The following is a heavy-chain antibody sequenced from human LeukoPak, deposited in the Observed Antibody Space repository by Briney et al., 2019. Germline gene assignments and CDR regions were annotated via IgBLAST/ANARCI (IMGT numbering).Heavy chain of an antibody. CDR1: GGSISSFY. V-gene: IGHV4-59*12. Sequence: KPSETLSLTCTVSGGSISSFYWSWIRQPPGKGLEWIGSIYQSGSSYYNPSLKSRVIISVDTSKNKLSLKLNSVTAADTAVYYCARDMEYQLLGVPNWFGPWGQGTLVTVSS. CDR3: ARDMEYQLLGVPNWFGP. D-gene: IGHD2-2*01. J-gene: IGHJ5*02. CDR2: IYQSGSS.